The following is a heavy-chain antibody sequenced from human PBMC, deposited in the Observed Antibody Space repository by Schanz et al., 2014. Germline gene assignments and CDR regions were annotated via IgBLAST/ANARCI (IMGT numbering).Heavy chain of an antibody. Sequence: EVQLLESGGGLVRPGGSLRLSCAASGFTLSNYAMSWVRQAPGKGLEWVSGFIVDSGNTYYAGSVKGRFSISRDYSKNTLYLQMNSLRAEDTAVYYCAKDPSHGDYDYYFDYWGQGTLVTVSS. CDR3: AKDPSHGDYDYYFDY. V-gene: IGHV3-23*01. D-gene: IGHD3-22*01. J-gene: IGHJ4*02. CDR1: GFTLSNYA. CDR2: FIVDSGNT.